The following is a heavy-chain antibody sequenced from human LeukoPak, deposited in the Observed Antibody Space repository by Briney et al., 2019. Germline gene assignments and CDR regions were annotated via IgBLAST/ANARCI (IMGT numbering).Heavy chain of an antibody. Sequence: PGGSLRLSCAASGFTFSIYSMNWVRQAPGKGLEWVSYISTSSSTIYYADSVKGRFTISRDNAKNSLYLQMNSLRAEDTAVYYCAREGTTVTLDYWGQGTLVTVSS. CDR2: ISTSSSTI. CDR1: GFTFSIYS. D-gene: IGHD4-17*01. CDR3: AREGTTVTLDY. V-gene: IGHV3-48*04. J-gene: IGHJ4*02.